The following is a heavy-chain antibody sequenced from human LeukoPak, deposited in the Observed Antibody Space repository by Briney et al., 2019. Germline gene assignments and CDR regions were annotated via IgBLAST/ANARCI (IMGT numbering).Heavy chain of an antibody. CDR1: GNYW. Sequence: GGSLRLSCAASGNYWMHWVRQAPGKGLVWVSHINSDGSWTSYADSVKGRFTISRDNSKNTLYLQMNSLRAEDTALYYCAKTEGEQWLFAYFDFWGQGTLVTVSS. J-gene: IGHJ4*02. CDR3: AKTEGEQWLFAYFDF. CDR2: INSDGSWT. V-gene: IGHV3-74*01. D-gene: IGHD6-19*01.